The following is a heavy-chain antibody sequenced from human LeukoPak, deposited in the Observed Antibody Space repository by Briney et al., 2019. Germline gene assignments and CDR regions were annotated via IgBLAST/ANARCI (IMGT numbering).Heavy chain of an antibody. CDR1: GGSISSYY. V-gene: IGHV4-59*08. J-gene: IGHJ4*02. CDR3: ARFLYRSSWYRIDY. CDR2: IYYSGST. Sequence: SETLSLTCTVSGGSISSYYWSWIRQPPGKGLEWIGYIYYSGSTNYNPSLKSRVTISVDTSKNQFSLKLSSVTAADTAVYYCARFLYRSSWYRIDYWGQGTLVTVSS. D-gene: IGHD6-13*01.